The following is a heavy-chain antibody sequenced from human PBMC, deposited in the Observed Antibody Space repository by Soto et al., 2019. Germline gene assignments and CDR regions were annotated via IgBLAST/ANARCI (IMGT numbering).Heavy chain of an antibody. Sequence: QVQLQESGPGLVKPSQTLSLTCTVSGGSISSGGYYWSWIRQHPGKGLEWIGYIYYSGSTYYNPSLKSRVTISVDTSKNQFSLKLSSVTAADTAVYYCAREGQYYDFWSGPGPAAYYFDYWGQGTLVTVSS. J-gene: IGHJ4*02. CDR2: IYYSGST. D-gene: IGHD3-3*01. CDR3: AREGQYYDFWSGPGPAAYYFDY. CDR1: GGSISSGGYY. V-gene: IGHV4-31*03.